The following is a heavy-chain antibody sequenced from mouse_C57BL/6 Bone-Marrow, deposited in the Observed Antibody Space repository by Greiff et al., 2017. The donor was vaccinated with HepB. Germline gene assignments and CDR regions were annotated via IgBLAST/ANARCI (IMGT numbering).Heavy chain of an antibody. CDR1: GYSITSGYY. V-gene: IGHV3-6*01. CDR2: ISYDGSN. CDR3: AREEGKWFAY. D-gene: IGHD2-1*01. J-gene: IGHJ3*01. Sequence: EVQLVESGPGLVKPSQSLSLTCSVTGYSITSGYYWNWIRQFPGNKLEWMGYISYDGSNNYNPSLKNRISITRDTSKNQFFLKLNSVTTEDTATYYCAREEGKWFAYWGQGTLVTVSA.